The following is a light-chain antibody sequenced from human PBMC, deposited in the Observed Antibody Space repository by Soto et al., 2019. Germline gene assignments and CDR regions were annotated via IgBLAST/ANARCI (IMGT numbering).Light chain of an antibody. CDR1: QSVSRY. CDR2: GAS. Sequence: EIVLTQSPATLSLSPGERATLSCRASQSVSRYLAWYQQKPGQAPRLLIYGASSRATGIPDRFSGSGSGTDFTLTISRLEPEDFAVYYCQQSETFGQGTKVDIK. V-gene: IGKV3-20*01. J-gene: IGKJ1*01. CDR3: QQSET.